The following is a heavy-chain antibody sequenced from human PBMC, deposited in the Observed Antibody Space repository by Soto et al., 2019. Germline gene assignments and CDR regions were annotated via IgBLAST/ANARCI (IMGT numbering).Heavy chain of an antibody. J-gene: IGHJ4*02. Sequence: SETLSLTCAVSGGSISSGGYSWSWIRQPPGKGLEWIGEIYHSGSTYYNPSLKSRVTISVDTSKNQFSLKLSSVTAADTAVYYCARRYGYSFEYWGQGTLVTVSS. D-gene: IGHD1-1*01. V-gene: IGHV4-30-2*01. CDR2: IYHSGST. CDR1: GGSISSGGYS. CDR3: ARRYGYSFEY.